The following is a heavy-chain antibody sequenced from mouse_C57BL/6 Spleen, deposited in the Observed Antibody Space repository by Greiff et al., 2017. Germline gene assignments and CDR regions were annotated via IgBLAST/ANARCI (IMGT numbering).Heavy chain of an antibody. Sequence: QVQLQQPGAELVKPGASVKMSCKASGYTFTSYWITWVKQRPGQGLVWIGDIYPGSGSTNYNKKIKSKATLTADTSSSTACMQLSSLTSEDSAVYYGARKELLNGGQGTTLTVSS. V-gene: IGHV1-55*01. CDR3: ARKELLN. CDR1: GYTFTSYW. CDR2: IYPGSGST. J-gene: IGHJ2*01.